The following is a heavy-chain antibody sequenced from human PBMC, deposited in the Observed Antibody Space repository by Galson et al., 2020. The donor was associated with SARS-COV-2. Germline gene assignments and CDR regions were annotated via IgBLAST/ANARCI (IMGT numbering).Heavy chain of an antibody. CDR1: GFTFSSSA. CDR3: ARETYDDTSSWYDY. D-gene: IGHD6-13*01. CDR2: ISYDGTKR. J-gene: IGHJ4*02. V-gene: IGHV3-30*04. Sequence: GESLSLSCSASGFTFSSSAMHSVRQAPGKGLEWVAIISYDGTKRYNLDSVKGRFTISRDNSKNTLFLQMDSLTTEDTAVYYCARETYDDTSSWYDYWGQGTLVTVSS.